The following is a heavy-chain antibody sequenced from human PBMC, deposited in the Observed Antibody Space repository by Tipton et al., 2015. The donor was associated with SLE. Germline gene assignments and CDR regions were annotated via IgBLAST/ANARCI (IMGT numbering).Heavy chain of an antibody. CDR3: ARAPGLDRDYYYYYYMDV. D-gene: IGHD3/OR15-3a*01. CDR2: INHSGGT. V-gene: IGHV4-34*01. J-gene: IGHJ6*03. Sequence: TLSLTCAVYGGSFSGYYWSWIRQPPGKGLEWIGEINHSGGTNYNPSLKSRVTISVDTSKNQFSLNLSSVTAADTAVYYCARAPGLDRDYYYYYYMDVWGKGPTVPVSS. CDR1: GGSFSGYY.